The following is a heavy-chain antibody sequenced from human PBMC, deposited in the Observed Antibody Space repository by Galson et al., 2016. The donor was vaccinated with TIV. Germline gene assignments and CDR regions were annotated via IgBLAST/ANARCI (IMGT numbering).Heavy chain of an antibody. CDR2: ISYDGSHK. D-gene: IGHD3-9*01. Sequence: SLRLSCAASGLTFSSSAVHWVRQAPGKGLEWLAIISYDGSHKNYGDSVKGRFTVSRDNSENTVYLQMNNLRGEDTAVYYCARPASLGYFDWLPPDSWGQGTLVTVSS. CDR1: GLTFSSSA. J-gene: IGHJ4*02. V-gene: IGHV3-30*04. CDR3: ARPASLGYFDWLPPDS.